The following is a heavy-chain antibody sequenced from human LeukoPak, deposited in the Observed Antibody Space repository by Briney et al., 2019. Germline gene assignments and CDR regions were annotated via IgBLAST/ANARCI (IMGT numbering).Heavy chain of an antibody. CDR2: ISYDGGNK. J-gene: IGHJ4*02. CDR1: GFTFSSYA. V-gene: IGHV3-30*04. Sequence: GGSLRLSCAASGFTFSSYAMHWVRQAPGKGLEWVAVISYDGGNKYYADSVKGRFTISRDNSKNTLYLQMNSLRAEDTAVYYCARDSGYDSGLDYWGQGTLVTVSS. CDR3: ARDSGYDSGLDY. D-gene: IGHD5-12*01.